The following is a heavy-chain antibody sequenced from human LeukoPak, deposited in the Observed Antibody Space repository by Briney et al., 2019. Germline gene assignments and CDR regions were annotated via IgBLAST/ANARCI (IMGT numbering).Heavy chain of an antibody. CDR3: ARDHSLGSYPDY. V-gene: IGHV1-3*01. D-gene: IGHD3-10*01. CDR2: INAGTGDT. CDR1: GYTFTTSA. J-gene: IGHJ4*02. Sequence: ASVKVSCKSSGYTFTTSAMHWVRQAPGQSLEWMGWINAGTGDTKYSQRFQGRVTFTRDTSASTAYMALSSLRFEDTAVYFCARDHSLGSYPDYWGRGTLVTVSS.